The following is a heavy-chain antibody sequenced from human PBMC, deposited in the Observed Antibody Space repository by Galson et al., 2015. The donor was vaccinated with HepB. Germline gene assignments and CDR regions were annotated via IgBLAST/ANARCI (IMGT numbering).Heavy chain of an antibody. CDR2: INPSGGRT. J-gene: IGHJ3*02. CDR3: ATIRVGFCITTSCKADDFDI. D-gene: IGHD2-2*01. Sequence: SVKVSCKASGYTFSTYYIHWVRQAPGQGLEWMGIINPSGGRTNYAQKIQDRVTMTRDTSTSTVYMQLSSLRSEDTAVYYCATIRVGFCITTSCKADDFDIWGQGTMVTVSS. V-gene: IGHV1-46*01. CDR1: GYTFSTYY.